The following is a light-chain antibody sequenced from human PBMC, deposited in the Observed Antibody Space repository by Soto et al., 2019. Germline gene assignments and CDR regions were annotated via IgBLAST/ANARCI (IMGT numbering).Light chain of an antibody. J-gene: IGLJ2*01. V-gene: IGLV2-14*01. CDR1: SSDVGAYNY. CDR2: DVS. Sequence: QSVLTQPASVSGSPGPSITISCTGASSDVGAYNYVSWYQQHPGKAPKLMIFDVSNRPSGVSNRFSASKSGNTASLTISGLQAEDEADYYCSSYTSSSTVVFGGGTQLTVL. CDR3: SSYTSSSTVV.